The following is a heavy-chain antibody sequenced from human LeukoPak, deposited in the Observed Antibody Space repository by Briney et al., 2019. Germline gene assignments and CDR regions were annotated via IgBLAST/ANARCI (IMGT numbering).Heavy chain of an antibody. V-gene: IGHV3-30*18. Sequence: GGSLRLSCAAYGFTFSSYGMHWVRQAPGKGLEWVAVISYDGSNKYYADSVKGRFTISRDNSKNTLYLQMNSLRAEDTAVYYCAKDDGDYVELPVDYFDYWGQGILVTVSS. CDR3: AKDDGDYVELPVDYFDY. J-gene: IGHJ4*02. CDR1: GFTFSSYG. CDR2: ISYDGSNK. D-gene: IGHD4-17*01.